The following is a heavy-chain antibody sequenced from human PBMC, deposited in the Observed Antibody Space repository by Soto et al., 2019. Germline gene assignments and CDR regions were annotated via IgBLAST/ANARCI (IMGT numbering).Heavy chain of an antibody. J-gene: IGHJ4*01. Sequence: GSLRLSCAASGFTFSSYSVNWVRHAPWNGLEWVSSISNTGSYIHYTDSLTGRFTISRDNAKNSLYLQMNSLRAEDTAVYYCARTAGAYITIPYYDYWGKGTLVTVSS. CDR1: GFTFSSYS. CDR2: ISNTGSYI. D-gene: IGHD6-13*01. V-gene: IGHV3-21*01. CDR3: ARTAGAYITIPYYDY.